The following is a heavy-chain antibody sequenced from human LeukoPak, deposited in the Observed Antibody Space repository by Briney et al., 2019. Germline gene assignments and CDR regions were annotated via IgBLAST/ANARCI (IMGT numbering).Heavy chain of an antibody. J-gene: IGHJ6*03. CDR2: IYYSGST. V-gene: IGHV4-39*06. CDR1: GGSITSSSYY. Sequence: PSETLSLTCTVSGGSITSSSYYWGWIRQPPGKVLEWIGSIYYSGSTYYNSSLKSRVTISVDTSKNQFPLKLSSVTAADTAVYYCARANYYYYMDVWGKGTTVTVSS. CDR3: ARANYYYYMDV.